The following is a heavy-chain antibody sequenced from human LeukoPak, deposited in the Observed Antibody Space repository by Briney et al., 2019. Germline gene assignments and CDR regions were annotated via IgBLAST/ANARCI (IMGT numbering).Heavy chain of an antibody. J-gene: IGHJ4*02. CDR3: ARSVGATDY. CDR1: GGSFSGYY. D-gene: IGHD1-26*01. V-gene: IGHV4-34*01. Sequence: SETLSLTCAVYGGSFSGYYWSWIRQPPGKGLEWIGEINHSGSTNYNPSLKSRVTISVDTSKNQFSLKLSTVTAADTAVYYCARSVGATDYWGQGTLVTVSS. CDR2: INHSGST.